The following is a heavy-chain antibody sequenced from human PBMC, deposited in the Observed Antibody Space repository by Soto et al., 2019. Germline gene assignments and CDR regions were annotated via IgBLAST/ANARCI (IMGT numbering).Heavy chain of an antibody. D-gene: IGHD6-6*01. CDR1: GGSFSGYY. V-gene: IGHV4-34*01. Sequence: QVQLQQWGAGLLKPSETLSLTCAVYGGSFSGYYWSWIRQPPGKGLEWIGEINHSGSTNYNPSLKSRVTISVDTSKNQFYLKLSSVTAADTAVYYCAAIAARPSRNYYYYYMDVWGKGTTVTVSS. CDR3: AAIAARPSRNYYYYYMDV. J-gene: IGHJ6*03. CDR2: INHSGST.